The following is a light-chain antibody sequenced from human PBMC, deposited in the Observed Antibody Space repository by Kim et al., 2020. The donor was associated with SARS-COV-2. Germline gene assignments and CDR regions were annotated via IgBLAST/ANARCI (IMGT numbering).Light chain of an antibody. V-gene: IGLV2-14*03. J-gene: IGLJ1*01. CDR2: DVT. CDR3: SSFTGRTTYA. Sequence: GQSITISVTGTSSVSGGYKYVSWYQQHPGKAPKLVIYDVTNRPSGVSNRFSGSRSGNTASLTISGLQAEDEADYYCSSFTGRTTYAFGTGTEVTVL. CDR1: SSVSGGYKY.